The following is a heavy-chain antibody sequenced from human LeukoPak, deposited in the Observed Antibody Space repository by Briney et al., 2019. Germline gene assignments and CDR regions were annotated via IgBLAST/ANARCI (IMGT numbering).Heavy chain of an antibody. CDR2: MNPSGGST. J-gene: IGHJ4*02. CDR3: ARGWLVVGASYYFDY. Sequence: GSLRVSCKASGYTFTTYTMHWGPQAPGQRLEWMGIMNPSGGSTSYAQNFQGRVTMTWDTSTSTVYMQLSSLISEDTAVYYCARGWLVVGASYYFDYWGQGTLVTVSS. D-gene: IGHD2-15*01. CDR1: GYTFTTYT. V-gene: IGHV1-46*01.